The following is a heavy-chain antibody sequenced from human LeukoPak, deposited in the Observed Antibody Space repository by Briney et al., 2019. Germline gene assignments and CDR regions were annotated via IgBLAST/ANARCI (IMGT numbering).Heavy chain of an antibody. Sequence: ASVKVSCKASGYTFVSYDINWVRQATGQGPEWMGWMSPKSGNTGYAQKFQDRVTFTRDTSASTAYMDLSSLRSEDTAVYYCARVSSGWHGYLDHWGQGTPVTVSS. D-gene: IGHD6-25*01. CDR3: ARVSSGWHGYLDH. CDR2: MSPKSGNT. CDR1: GYTFVSYD. V-gene: IGHV1-8*01. J-gene: IGHJ4*02.